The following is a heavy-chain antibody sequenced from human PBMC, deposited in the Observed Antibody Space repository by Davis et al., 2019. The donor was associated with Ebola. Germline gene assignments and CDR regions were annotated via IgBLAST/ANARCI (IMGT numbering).Heavy chain of an antibody. CDR1: GGSISSSNW. Sequence: PGGSLRLSCAVSGGSISSSNWWSWVRQPPGKGLEWVATIKKDGVQKFSVDSVKGRFIISRDNARNSLYLQMNSLKNEDTAVYYCARLVSGYWGQGTLVSVSS. J-gene: IGHJ4*02. CDR3: ARLVSGY. CDR2: IKKDGVQK. V-gene: IGHV3-7*03. D-gene: IGHD6-25*01.